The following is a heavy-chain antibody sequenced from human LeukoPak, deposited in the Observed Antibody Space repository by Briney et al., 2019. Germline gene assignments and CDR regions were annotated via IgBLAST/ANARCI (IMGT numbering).Heavy chain of an antibody. CDR1: GFTFSSYA. Sequence: GGYLRLSCAASGFTFSSYAMHWVRQAPGKGLEWVAVISYDGSNKYYADSVKGRFTISRDNSKNTLYLQMNSLRAEDTAVYYCARDLRWYFLFDYWGQGTLVTVSS. CDR3: ARDLRWYFLFDY. CDR2: ISYDGSNK. V-gene: IGHV3-30*04. J-gene: IGHJ4*02. D-gene: IGHD6-13*01.